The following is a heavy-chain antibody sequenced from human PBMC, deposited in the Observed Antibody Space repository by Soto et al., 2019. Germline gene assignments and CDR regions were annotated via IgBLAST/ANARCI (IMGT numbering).Heavy chain of an antibody. J-gene: IGHJ6*02. CDR3: ARDCASSYGDNSYYYYGMDV. CDR2: IKQDGSEK. CDR1: GFTFSSYW. D-gene: IGHD6-6*01. Sequence: GGSLRLSCAASGFTFSSYWMSWVRQAPGKGLEWVANIKQDGSEKYYVDSVKGRFTISRDNAKNSLYLQMNSLRAEDTAVYYCARDCASSYGDNSYYYYGMDVWGQGTTVTVSS. V-gene: IGHV3-7*03.